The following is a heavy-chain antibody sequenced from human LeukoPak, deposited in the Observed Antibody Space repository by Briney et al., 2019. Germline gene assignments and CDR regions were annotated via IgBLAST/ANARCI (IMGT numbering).Heavy chain of an antibody. CDR1: GFTFSSYG. D-gene: IGHD2-2*01. V-gene: IGHV3-30*02. CDR3: AKGGLYCSSTSCSDFDY. CDR2: IRYDGSNK. Sequence: GGSLRLSCAASGFTFSSYGMHWVRQAPGKGLEWVAFIRYDGSNKYYADSVKGRFTISRDNSKNTLYLQMNSLRAEDTAVYYCAKGGLYCSSTSCSDFDYWGQGTLVTVSS. J-gene: IGHJ4*02.